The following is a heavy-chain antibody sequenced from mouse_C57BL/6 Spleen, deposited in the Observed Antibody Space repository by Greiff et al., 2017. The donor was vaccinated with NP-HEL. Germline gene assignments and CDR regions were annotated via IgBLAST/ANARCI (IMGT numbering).Heavy chain of an antibody. CDR3: ASPHYYGSSYDAMDY. D-gene: IGHD1-1*01. V-gene: IGHV1-55*01. Sequence: QVQLQQSGAELVKPGASVKMSCKASGYTFTSYWITWVKQRPGQGLEWIGDIYPGSGSTNYNEKFKSKATLTVDTSSSTAYMQLSSLTSEDSAVYYCASPHYYGSSYDAMDYWGQGTSVTVSS. J-gene: IGHJ4*01. CDR2: IYPGSGST. CDR1: GYTFTSYW.